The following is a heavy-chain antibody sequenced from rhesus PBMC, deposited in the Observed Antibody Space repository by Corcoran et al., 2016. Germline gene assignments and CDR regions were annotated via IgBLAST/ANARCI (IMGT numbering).Heavy chain of an antibody. D-gene: IGHD2-15*01. CDR3: ARDLHYFDY. CDR1: GDSINSGNG. CDR2: IGGSSGNT. Sequence: QVQLQESGPGRVKPSETLSLTCAVSGDSINSGNGWGWIWQPPGRGLEWIWYIGGSSGNTNYAPSLKSRVTISKDTSKNQFSLKLTSMTAADTAVYYCARDLHYFDYWGQGVLVTVSS. J-gene: IGHJ4*01. V-gene: IGHV4-127*01.